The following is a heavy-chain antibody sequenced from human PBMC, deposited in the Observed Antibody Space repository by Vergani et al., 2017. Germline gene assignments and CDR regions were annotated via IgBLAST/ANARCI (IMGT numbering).Heavy chain of an antibody. CDR2: IYYSGST. Sequence: VQLLESGGGLVQPGGSLRLSCAASGFTFSSYAMSWVRQAPGKGLEWIGSIYYSGSTYYNPSLKSRVTISVDTSKNQFSLKLSSVTAADTAVYYCARGRRGDGYNRRYYFDYWGQGTLVTVSS. CDR1: GFTFSSYA. D-gene: IGHD5-24*01. V-gene: IGHV4-38-2*01. J-gene: IGHJ4*02. CDR3: ARGRRGDGYNRRYYFDY.